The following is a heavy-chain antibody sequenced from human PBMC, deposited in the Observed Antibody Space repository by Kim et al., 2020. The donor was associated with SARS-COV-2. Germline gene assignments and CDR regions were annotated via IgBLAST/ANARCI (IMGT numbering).Heavy chain of an antibody. J-gene: IGHJ2*01. CDR2: IYYSGST. CDR1: GGSISSYY. CDR3: ARLGYCSSTSCYFLRWYFDL. D-gene: IGHD2-2*01. V-gene: IGHV4-59*08. Sequence: SETLSLTCTVSGGSISSYYWSWIRQPPGKGLEWIGYIYYSGSTNYNPSLKSRVTISVDTSKNQFSLKLSSVTAADTAVYYCARLGYCSSTSCYFLRWYFDLWGRGTLVTVSS.